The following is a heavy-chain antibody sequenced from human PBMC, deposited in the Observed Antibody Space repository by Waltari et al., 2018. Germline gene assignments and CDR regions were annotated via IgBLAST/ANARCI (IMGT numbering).Heavy chain of an antibody. V-gene: IGHV1-3*01. CDR1: GYTFTSYA. Sequence: QVQLVQSGAEVKKPGASVKVSCEASGYTFTSYAMHWVRQAPGQRLEWMGWINAGTGNTKYSQKFQGRVTITRDTSASTAFMELSSLRSEDTAVYYCARDGGAGYDFWSCYENWGQGTLVTVSS. CDR3: ARDGGAGYDFWSCYEN. CDR2: INAGTGNT. D-gene: IGHD3-3*01. J-gene: IGHJ4*02.